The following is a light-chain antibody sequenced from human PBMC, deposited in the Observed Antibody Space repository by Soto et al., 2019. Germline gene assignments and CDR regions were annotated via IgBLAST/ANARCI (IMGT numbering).Light chain of an antibody. Sequence: DIVLTQSPATLSVSPGDTVTLSCRASESLFGFLAWYQQKPGQAPRLLMYGVSTRATGIPARFSGGGSATDFTLTISSLQSEDSAFHFCQSYNDWPFASGLGTRLEI. J-gene: IGKJ2*01. CDR2: GVS. CDR1: ESLFGF. V-gene: IGKV3-15*01. CDR3: QSYNDWPFA.